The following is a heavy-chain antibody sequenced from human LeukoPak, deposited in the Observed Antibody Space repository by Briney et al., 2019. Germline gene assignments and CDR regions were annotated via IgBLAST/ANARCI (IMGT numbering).Heavy chain of an antibody. V-gene: IGHV4-59*01. D-gene: IGHD6-13*01. CDR2: IYYSGST. Sequence: SETLSLTCTVSGGSISSYYWSWIRQPPGKGLEWIGYIYYSGSTNYNPSLKSRVTISVDTSKNQFSLKLSSVTAADTAVYYCARRADSSSWYHYYYMDVWGKGTTVTVSS. CDR1: GGSISSYY. J-gene: IGHJ6*03. CDR3: ARRADSSSWYHYYYMDV.